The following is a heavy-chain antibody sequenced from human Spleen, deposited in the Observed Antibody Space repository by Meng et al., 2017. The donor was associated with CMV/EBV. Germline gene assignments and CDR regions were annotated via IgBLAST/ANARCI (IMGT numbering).Heavy chain of an antibody. CDR1: GYTFTGYY. CDR2: INPNSGGT. CDR3: ARVRYGDYGTIKYYFDY. D-gene: IGHD4-17*01. V-gene: IGHV1-2*02. Sequence: QVQLVQSGAGVKKPGASVKVSCKASGYTFTGYYMHWVRQAPGQGLEWMGWINPNSGGTNYAQKFQGRVTMTRDTSISTAYMELSRLRSDDTAVYYCARVRYGDYGTIKYYFDYWGQGTLVTVSS. J-gene: IGHJ4*02.